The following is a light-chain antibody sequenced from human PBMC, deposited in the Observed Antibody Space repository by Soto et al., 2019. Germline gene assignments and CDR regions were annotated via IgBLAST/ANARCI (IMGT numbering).Light chain of an antibody. CDR2: GAS. CDR3: QQYCNSPGT. Sequence: DIVMTQSPGTLSVSPGERATLSCRASQSITSNYLAWYQQKPGQAPRLLIYGASSRAAGTPARFSGSGSGTDFTLTISRLEPEDFAVYYCQQYCNSPGTFGQGTKVDIK. V-gene: IGKV3-20*01. CDR1: QSITSNY. J-gene: IGKJ1*01.